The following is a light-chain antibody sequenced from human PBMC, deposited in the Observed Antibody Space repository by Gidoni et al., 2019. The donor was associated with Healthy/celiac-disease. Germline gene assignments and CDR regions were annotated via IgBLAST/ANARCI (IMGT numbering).Light chain of an antibody. J-gene: IGKJ3*01. Sequence: DIQMTQSPSSLSASVGDRVTITCQARQDISNYLNWYQQKPGKAPKLLIYDASNLETGVPSRFSGSGSGTDFTFTISSLQPEDIATYYCQHQKAFGPGTKVDIK. V-gene: IGKV1-33*01. CDR3: QHQKA. CDR2: DAS. CDR1: QDISNY.